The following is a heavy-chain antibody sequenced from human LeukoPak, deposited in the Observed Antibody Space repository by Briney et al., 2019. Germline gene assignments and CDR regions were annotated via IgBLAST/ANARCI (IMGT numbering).Heavy chain of an antibody. D-gene: IGHD3-22*01. CDR2: IRSSDSTT. V-gene: IGHV3-48*04. Sequence: GGSLRLSCAASGFSFSRYGMKWVRQAPGKGLEWLSYIRSSDSTTYYADSVKGRFTISRDNAKNSLYLQMDSLRVEDTAVYYFAKRGDSSAHSFDYWGQGTLVTVSS. CDR3: AKRGDSSAHSFDY. J-gene: IGHJ4*02. CDR1: GFSFSRYG.